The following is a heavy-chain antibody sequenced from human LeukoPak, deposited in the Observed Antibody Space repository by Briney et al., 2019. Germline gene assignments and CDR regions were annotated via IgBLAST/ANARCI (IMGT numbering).Heavy chain of an antibody. Sequence: EASVKVSCKASRYTFTSYDINWVRQATGQGLEWMGWMNPNSGNTGYAQKFQGRVTMTRNTSISTAYMELSSLRSEDTAVYYCARGTYYDAPLDMDVWGKGTTVTISS. CDR3: ARGTYYDAPLDMDV. V-gene: IGHV1-8*01. J-gene: IGHJ6*03. CDR1: RYTFTSYD. CDR2: MNPNSGNT. D-gene: IGHD3-3*01.